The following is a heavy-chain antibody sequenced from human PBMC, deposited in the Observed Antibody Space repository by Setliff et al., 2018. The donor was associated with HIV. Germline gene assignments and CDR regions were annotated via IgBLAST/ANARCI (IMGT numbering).Heavy chain of an antibody. Sequence: GASVKVSCKASGGTFSSYAISWVRQAPGQGLEWMGRIIPIFGTANYAQKFEGRVTITADKSTSTAYMEVNSLRFEDTAVYYCARVFYYSAGSYSLDYWGQETLVTVSS. CDR2: IIPIFGTA. V-gene: IGHV1-69*06. CDR1: GGTFSSYA. J-gene: IGHJ4*01. CDR3: ARVFYYSAGSYSLDY. D-gene: IGHD3-10*01.